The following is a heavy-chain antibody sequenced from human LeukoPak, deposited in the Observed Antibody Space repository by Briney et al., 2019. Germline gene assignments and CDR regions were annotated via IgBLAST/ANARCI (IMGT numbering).Heavy chain of an antibody. CDR2: INPSGGGT. V-gene: IGHV1-46*02. J-gene: IGHJ4*02. Sequence: ASVKGSCKASGYNFNSYYMHWVRQAPGQGLEWMGIINPSGGGTNYAQRFQGRVTMTRDTSTSTVYMELSSLRSEDTAVYHCAREHSTAYPFAYWGQGTLVTVSS. CDR3: AREHSTAYPFAY. CDR1: GYNFNSYY. D-gene: IGHD2/OR15-2a*01.